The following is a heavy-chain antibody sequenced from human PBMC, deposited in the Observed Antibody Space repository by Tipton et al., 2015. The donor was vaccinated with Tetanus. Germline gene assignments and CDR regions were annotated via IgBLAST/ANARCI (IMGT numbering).Heavy chain of an antibody. CDR2: LNPKSGSA. J-gene: IGHJ6*02. CDR1: GYTFTSYG. D-gene: IGHD2-2*01. V-gene: IGHV1-8*02. CDR3: ASGSSIRHGLDV. Sequence: QLVQSGAEVKKPGASVKVSCKASGYTFTSYGLNWVRKAAGRGFEWMGWLNPKSGSAAYAPRFQGRVTMTTTTSITTAFMEVASRTYEDTAVYYCASGSSIRHGLDVWGHGTSVTVSS.